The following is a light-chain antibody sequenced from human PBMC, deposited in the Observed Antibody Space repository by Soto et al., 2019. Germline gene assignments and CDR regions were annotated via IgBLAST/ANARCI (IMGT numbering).Light chain of an antibody. CDR3: QQHSNWPLT. V-gene: IGKV3-15*01. J-gene: IGKJ4*01. Sequence: EIVMTQSPATLSVSPGGRVILSCRASQSVSSNLAWYQQKPGQAPRLLIYGASTRATGIPVRFSGSGSGTEFTLTISSLQSEDLAVYYCQQHSNWPLTFGGGTKVDI. CDR1: QSVSSN. CDR2: GAS.